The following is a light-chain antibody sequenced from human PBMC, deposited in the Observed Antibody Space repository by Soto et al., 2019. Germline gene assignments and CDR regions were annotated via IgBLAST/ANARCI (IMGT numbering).Light chain of an antibody. CDR2: DVS. Sequence: QSALTQPRSVSGSPGQSVTISCTGTSSDVGGYNYVSWYQQHPGKAPKLMIYDVSKRPSGVPDRFSGSKSGNTASLTISGLQAEDEADYYCCSYAGSYTPNWVFGGGTKVTVL. V-gene: IGLV2-11*01. J-gene: IGLJ3*02. CDR1: SSDVGGYNY. CDR3: CSYAGSYTPNWV.